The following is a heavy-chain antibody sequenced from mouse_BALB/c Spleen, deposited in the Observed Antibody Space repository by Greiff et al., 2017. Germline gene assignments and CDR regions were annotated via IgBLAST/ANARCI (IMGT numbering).Heavy chain of an antibody. J-gene: IGHJ2*01. Sequence: QVQLQQSGAELARPGASVKLSCKASGYTFTSYWMQWVKQRPGQGLEWIGAIYPGDGDTRYTQKFKGKATLTADKSSSTAYMQLSSLASEDSAVYYCASHYYGSSYEGFDYWGQGTTLTVSS. D-gene: IGHD1-1*01. CDR3: ASHYYGSSYEGFDY. V-gene: IGHV1-87*01. CDR1: GYTFTSYW. CDR2: IYPGDGDT.